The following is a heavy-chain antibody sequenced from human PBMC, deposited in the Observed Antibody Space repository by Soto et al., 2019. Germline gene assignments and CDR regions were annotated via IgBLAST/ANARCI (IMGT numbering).Heavy chain of an antibody. V-gene: IGHV1-2*02. D-gene: IGHD3-9*01. Sequence: SVKDSCKASGYTFTGYYMHWVRQAPVQGLEWMGWINPNSGGTNYAQKFQGRVTMTRDTSISTAYMELSRLRSDDTAVYYCARDQKRLSDILTGYMGRSYYYYGMDVWGQGTTVTVSS. CDR1: GYTFTGYY. CDR3: ARDQKRLSDILTGYMGRSYYYYGMDV. CDR2: INPNSGGT. J-gene: IGHJ6*02.